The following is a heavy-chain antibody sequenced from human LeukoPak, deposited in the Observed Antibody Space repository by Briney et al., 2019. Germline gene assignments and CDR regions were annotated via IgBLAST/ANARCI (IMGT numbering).Heavy chain of an antibody. CDR1: GYTFTGYY. Sequence: ASVKVSCKASGYTFTGYYMHWVRQALRQGLEWMGWMDPDGGGTNYAQMFQGRVTMTRDTSINTAYMELSSLRSDDTAIYYCARVSGRSGPFEYWGQGTLVTVSS. J-gene: IGHJ4*02. D-gene: IGHD3-3*01. CDR3: ARVSGRSGPFEY. V-gene: IGHV1-2*02. CDR2: MDPDGGGT.